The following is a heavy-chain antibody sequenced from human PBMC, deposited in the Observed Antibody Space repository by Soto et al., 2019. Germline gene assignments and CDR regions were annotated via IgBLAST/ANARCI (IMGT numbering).Heavy chain of an antibody. J-gene: IGHJ6*03. CDR3: ARVYDGDSPYYYYYMDV. V-gene: IGHV3-7*01. Sequence: GGSLRLSCAASGFTFSSYWMSWVRQAPGKGLEWVANIKQDGSEKYYVDSVKGRFTISRDNAKNSLYLQMNSLRAEDTAVYYCARVYDGDSPYYYYYMDVWGKGTTVTVSS. D-gene: IGHD4-17*01. CDR1: GFTFSSYW. CDR2: IKQDGSEK.